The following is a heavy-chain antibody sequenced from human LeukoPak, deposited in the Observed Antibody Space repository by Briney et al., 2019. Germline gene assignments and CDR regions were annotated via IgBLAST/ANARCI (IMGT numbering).Heavy chain of an antibody. CDR2: IGGDGIA. J-gene: IGHJ6*02. Sequence: GESLRLSCVASGFTFTDHPMNWVRQAPGKGLEWISYIGGDGIAFYADSVKGRFTASKDDARKSMYLQMNSLRVEDTAVYYCARDGNYDFWSGYYMYYYYYGMDVWGQGTTVTVSS. CDR3: ARDGNYDFWSGYYMYYYYYGMDV. V-gene: IGHV3-69-1*01. CDR1: GFTFTDHP. D-gene: IGHD3-3*01.